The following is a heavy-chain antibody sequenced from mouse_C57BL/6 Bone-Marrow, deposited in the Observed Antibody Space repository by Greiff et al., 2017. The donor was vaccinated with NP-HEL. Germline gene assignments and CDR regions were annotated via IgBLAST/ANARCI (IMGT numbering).Heavy chain of an antibody. CDR3: ARCPLYYYGSSYWDFDV. Sequence: EVHLVESGGGLVQPGGSLSLSCAASGFTFTDYYMSWVRQPPGKALEWLGFIRNKANGYTTEYSASVKGRFTISRDNSQSILYLQMNALRAEDSATYYCARCPLYYYGSSYWDFDVWGTGTTVTVSS. D-gene: IGHD1-1*01. CDR2: IRNKANGYTT. J-gene: IGHJ1*03. CDR1: GFTFTDYY. V-gene: IGHV7-3*01.